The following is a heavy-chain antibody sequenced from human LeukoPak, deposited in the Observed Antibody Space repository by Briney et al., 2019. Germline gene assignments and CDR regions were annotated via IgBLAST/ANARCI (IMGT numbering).Heavy chain of an antibody. CDR2: ISGSGGST. CDR3: AKAPYYYDSSGQRRFYYFDY. D-gene: IGHD3-22*01. Sequence: GGSLRLSCAASGFTFSSYAMSWVRQAPGKGLEWVSAISGSGGSTYYADSVKGRFTISRDNSKNTLYLQMNSLRAEDTAVYYCAKAPYYYDSSGQRRFYYFDYWGQGTLVTVSS. CDR1: GFTFSSYA. J-gene: IGHJ4*02. V-gene: IGHV3-23*01.